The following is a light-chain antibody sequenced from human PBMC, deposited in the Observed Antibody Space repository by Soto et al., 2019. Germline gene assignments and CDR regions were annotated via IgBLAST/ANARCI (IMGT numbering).Light chain of an antibody. V-gene: IGLV2-14*01. J-gene: IGLJ1*01. CDR3: TCYTSDDSNYV. CDR1: SSDVGAYTS. CDR2: EVS. Sequence: QSVLTDPASVSGTPGQSRTISCTGTSSDVGAYTSVSWYQQRPGKAPKLIIYEVSNRPPGISNRFSGSKSSSKASLTISGLQAGDQAPYYCTCYTSDDSNYVCAIVTQVSV.